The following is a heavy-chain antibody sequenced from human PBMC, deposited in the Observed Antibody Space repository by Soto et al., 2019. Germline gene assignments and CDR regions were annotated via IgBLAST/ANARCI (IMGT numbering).Heavy chain of an antibody. J-gene: IGHJ1*01. CDR1: GFTFSSYN. D-gene: IGHD3-16*01. CDR3: ACGSARNFQH. CDR2: ISSSSSTI. Sequence: EVQLVESGGGLVQPGGSLRLSCAASGFTFSSYNMNWVRQAPGKGLEWVSYISSSSSTIYYADSVKGRFTISRDNAKNSLYLQMNSLRDEDTAVYYWACGSARNFQHWGQGTLVTVSP. V-gene: IGHV3-48*02.